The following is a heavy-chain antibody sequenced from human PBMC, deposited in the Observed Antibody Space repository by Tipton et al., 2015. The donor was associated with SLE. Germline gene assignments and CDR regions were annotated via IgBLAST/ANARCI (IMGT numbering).Heavy chain of an antibody. CDR1: GGTFSSYT. D-gene: IGHD1-26*01. V-gene: IGHV1-69*09. CDR2: IIPILGIA. CDR3: ASTPRIVGAKEYYYYGMDV. J-gene: IGHJ6*02. Sequence: QLVQSGAEVKKPGSSVKVSCKASGGTFSSYTISWVRQAPGQGLEWMGRIIPILGIANYAQKFQGRVTMTRDTSTSTVYMELSSLRSEDTAVYYCASTPRIVGAKEYYYYGMDVWGQGTTVTVSS.